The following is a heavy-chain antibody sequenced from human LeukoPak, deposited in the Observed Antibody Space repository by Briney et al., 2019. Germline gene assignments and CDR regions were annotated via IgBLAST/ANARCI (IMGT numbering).Heavy chain of an antibody. J-gene: IGHJ4*02. Sequence: ASVKVTCKASGYTFTSYDINWVRQANGQGLEWMGWMNPNSGNTGYAQKFQGRVTMTRNTSISTAYMELSSLRSEDTAVYYCARRGKSRRFDYWGQGTLVTVSS. CDR2: MNPNSGNT. D-gene: IGHD2-2*01. CDR1: GYTFTSYD. CDR3: ARRGKSRRFDY. V-gene: IGHV1-8*01.